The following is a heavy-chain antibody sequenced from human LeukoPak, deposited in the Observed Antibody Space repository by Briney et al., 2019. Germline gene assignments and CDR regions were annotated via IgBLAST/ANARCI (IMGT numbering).Heavy chain of an antibody. V-gene: IGHV3-23*01. CDR1: GFTFSSYA. J-gene: IGHJ3*02. D-gene: IGHD6-13*01. CDR3: AKYTSSSWYTAFDI. Sequence: GGSLRLSCAASGFTFSSYAMTWVRQAPGKGLDWVSGISASGGSTDYADSVKGRFTISRDNSKNTLYLQVNSLRADDTAVYYCAKYTSSSWYTAFDIWGQGTMVTVAS. CDR2: ISASGGST.